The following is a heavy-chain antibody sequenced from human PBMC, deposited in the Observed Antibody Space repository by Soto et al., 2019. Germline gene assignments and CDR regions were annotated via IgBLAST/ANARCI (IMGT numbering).Heavy chain of an antibody. V-gene: IGHV1-3*01. CDR2: INHDNGNT. CDR1: GFSFSDNL. CDR3: ARDILSVAPRANDAFDV. J-gene: IGHJ3*01. Sequence: QGQLVQSGAEARKPGASVNISCRASGFSFSDNLITWVRQAPGQSLEWMGWINHDNGNTRYSQTFKGRVTISRHSSASIVYLGVGDLTSEDTAVYCCARDILSVAPRANDAFDVCGQATVVTVSS.